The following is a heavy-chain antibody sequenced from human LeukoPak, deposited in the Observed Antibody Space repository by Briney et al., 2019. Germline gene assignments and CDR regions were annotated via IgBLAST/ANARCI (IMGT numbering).Heavy chain of an antibody. CDR1: GFTVSSNY. CDR2: IYSGGRI. CDR3: ASGFSYGKVDY. Sequence: AGGSLRLSCAASGFTVSSNYMSWVRQAPGKGLEWVSLIYSGGRIFYADSVKGRFIISTDNSKNTLYLQMNSVRAEDTAVYYCASGFSYGKVDYWGQGTLVTVSS. D-gene: IGHD5-18*01. V-gene: IGHV3-66*01. J-gene: IGHJ4*02.